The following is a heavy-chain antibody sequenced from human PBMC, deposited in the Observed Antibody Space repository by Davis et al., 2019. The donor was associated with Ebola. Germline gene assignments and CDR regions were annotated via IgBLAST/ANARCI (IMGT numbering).Heavy chain of an antibody. D-gene: IGHD6-6*01. CDR3: ARESHSSTWKENWFDP. CDR1: GYTFTGFG. CDR2: ISVFNGLT. Sequence: ASVKVSCKASGYTFTGFGVTWVRQAPGQGLEWMGWISVFNGLTKYSHKFRGRVTMTTDTSTSTAYMELSSLRSDDTAIYYCARESHSSTWKENWFDPWGQGTLVTVSS. V-gene: IGHV1-18*01. J-gene: IGHJ5*02.